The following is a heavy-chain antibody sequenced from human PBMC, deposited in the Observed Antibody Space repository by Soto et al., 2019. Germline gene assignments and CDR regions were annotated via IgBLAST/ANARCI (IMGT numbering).Heavy chain of an antibody. D-gene: IGHD1-1*01. CDR1: GASISGFY. CDR3: VRDGTKTLRDWFDP. CDR2: IYATGTT. J-gene: IGHJ5*02. V-gene: IGHV4-4*07. Sequence: SETLSLTCTVSGASISGFYWSWIRKSAGKGLEWIGRIYATGTTDYNPSLKSRVMMSVDTSKKQFSLKLRSVTAADTAVYYCVRDGTKTLRDWFDPWGQGISVTVS.